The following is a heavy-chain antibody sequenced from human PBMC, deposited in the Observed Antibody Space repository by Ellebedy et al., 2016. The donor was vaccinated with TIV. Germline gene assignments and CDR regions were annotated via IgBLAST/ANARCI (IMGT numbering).Heavy chain of an antibody. V-gene: IGHV1-69*04. J-gene: IGHJ5*02. D-gene: IGHD1-1*01. CDR3: PAGNDGGWFDP. Sequence: AASVKVSCKASGGTFSSYAFSWVRQAPGQGPEWKGRIIPILGIANYAQKFQGRVTITADKSTSTAYMDLTSLRSNDTAVYYCPAGNDGGWFDPWGQGTLVTVSS. CDR1: GGTFSSYA. CDR2: IIPILGIA.